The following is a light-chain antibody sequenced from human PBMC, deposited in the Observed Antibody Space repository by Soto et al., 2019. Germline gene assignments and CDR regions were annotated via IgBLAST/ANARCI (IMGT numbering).Light chain of an antibody. V-gene: IGLV2-11*01. Sequence: QSALTQPRSVSGSPGQSVTISCTGTSSDVGAYNYVSWYQQHPGKAPKVMIYDVSKRPSGVPDRFSGSKSGTTASLTISGLQADDEADYYSCSYAGSYNYAFGSGTKVTV. CDR3: CSYAGSYNYA. J-gene: IGLJ1*01. CDR2: DVS. CDR1: SSDVGAYNY.